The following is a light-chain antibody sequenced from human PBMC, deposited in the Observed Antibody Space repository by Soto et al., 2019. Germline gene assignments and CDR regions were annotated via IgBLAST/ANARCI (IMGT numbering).Light chain of an antibody. Sequence: DIQMTQSPSSLSASVGDRVSITCRASQGINNYLAWYQQKPVEAPKLLIYSASTLKSGVPSRFSGSGSGTEFTLTISSLQPEDVATYYCQKSTSAPLTFGPGTKVDI. CDR2: SAS. CDR3: QKSTSAPLT. J-gene: IGKJ3*01. CDR1: QGINNY. V-gene: IGKV1-27*01.